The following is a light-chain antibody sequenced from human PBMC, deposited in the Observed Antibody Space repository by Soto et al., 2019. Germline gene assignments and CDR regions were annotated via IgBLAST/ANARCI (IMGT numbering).Light chain of an antibody. CDR3: QQRYSIPVT. J-gene: IGKJ1*01. CDR1: QSISNY. Sequence: DIQMTQSPSSLSASVGDRVTITCRASQSISNYLNWYQFKAGKAPKPLIYAASTVQSGVPPRFSGSRSGTDFTLTISGLQPADLSTYYSQQRYSIPVTCGQGPKVDI. V-gene: IGKV1-39*01. CDR2: AAS.